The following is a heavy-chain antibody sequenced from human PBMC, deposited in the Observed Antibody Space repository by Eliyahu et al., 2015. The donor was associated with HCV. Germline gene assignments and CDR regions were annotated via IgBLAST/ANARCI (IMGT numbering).Heavy chain of an antibody. CDR1: GFXFXSYG. CDR2: ISYDGSNK. CDR3: AREACSGGSCYSFDY. V-gene: IGHV3-30*03. D-gene: IGHD2-15*01. Sequence: QVQLVESGGGVVQPGRSLRLSCXASGFXFXSYGMHXVRQAPGKGLEWXAVISYDGSNKYYADSVKGRFTISRDNSKNTLYLQMNSLRAEDTAVYYCAREACSGGSCYSFDYWGQGTLVTVSS. J-gene: IGHJ4*02.